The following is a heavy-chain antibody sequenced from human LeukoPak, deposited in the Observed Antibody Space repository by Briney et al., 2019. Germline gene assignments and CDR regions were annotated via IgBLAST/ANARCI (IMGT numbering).Heavy chain of an antibody. V-gene: IGHV1-8*01. D-gene: IGHD3-3*01. CDR1: GYTFTSYD. Sequence: ASVKVSCKASGYTFTSYDINWVRQATGQGLEWMGWMNPNSGNTGYAQKFQGRVTMTRNTSISTAYMELSSLRSEDTAVYYCARGPIFWSGYFQGDYYYGTDVWGQGTTVTVSS. CDR3: ARGPIFWSGYFQGDYYYGTDV. J-gene: IGHJ6*02. CDR2: MNPNSGNT.